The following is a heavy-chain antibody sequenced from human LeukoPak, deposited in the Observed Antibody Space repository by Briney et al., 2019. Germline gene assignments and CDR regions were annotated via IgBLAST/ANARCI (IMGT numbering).Heavy chain of an antibody. CDR1: GFTFSSYA. CDR2: ISYDGSNK. CDR3: ARGDILTGYYNLDY. V-gene: IGHV3-30-3*01. D-gene: IGHD3-9*01. Sequence: PGGSLRLSCAASGFTFSSYAMHWVRQAPGKGLEWVAVISYDGSNKYYADSVKGRFTISRDNSKDTLYLQMNSLRAEDTAVHYCARGDILTGYYNLDYWGQGTLVTVSS. J-gene: IGHJ4*02.